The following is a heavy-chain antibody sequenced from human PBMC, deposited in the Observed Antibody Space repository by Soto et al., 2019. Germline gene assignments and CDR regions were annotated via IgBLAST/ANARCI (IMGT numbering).Heavy chain of an antibody. CDR3: TTQYYDIN. J-gene: IGHJ4*02. Sequence: GSLRLSCAASGFTFTGSAMHWVRQASGKGLEWVGRIRDRTNNYATAYAASVKGRFTISRDDSKNTTYLQMNSLKTEDTAVYYCTTQYYDINWGQGTLVTVSS. D-gene: IGHD3-9*01. V-gene: IGHV3-73*01. CDR1: GFTFTGSA. CDR2: IRDRTNNYAT.